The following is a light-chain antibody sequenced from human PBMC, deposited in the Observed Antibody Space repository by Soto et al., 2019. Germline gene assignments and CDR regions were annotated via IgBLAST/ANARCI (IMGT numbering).Light chain of an antibody. CDR1: NSNIGAGYD. CDR3: QSQDSSLSGSG. J-gene: IGLJ2*01. CDR2: YNN. Sequence: QPVLTQPPSVSGAPGQRVTISCPGSNSNIGAGYDVHWYQQLPGTAPKLLIYYNNIRPSGVPDRFAGSKSGTSASLAITGLQAEDEADYYGQSQDSSLSGSGFGGGTQLTVL. V-gene: IGLV1-40*01.